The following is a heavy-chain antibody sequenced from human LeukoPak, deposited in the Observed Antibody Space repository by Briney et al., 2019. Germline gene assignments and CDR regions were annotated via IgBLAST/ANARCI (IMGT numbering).Heavy chain of an antibody. CDR2: IYYSGST. V-gene: IGHV4-39*07. D-gene: IGHD6-19*01. J-gene: IGHJ4*02. Sequence: SETLSLTCTVSGGSISSSSYYWGWIRQPPGKGLEWIGSIYYSGSTYYNPSLKSRVTISVDTSKNHFSLKLSSVTAADTAVYYCARASRGPRGIAVAAFDYWGQGTLVTVSS. CDR1: GGSISSSSYY. CDR3: ARASRGPRGIAVAAFDY.